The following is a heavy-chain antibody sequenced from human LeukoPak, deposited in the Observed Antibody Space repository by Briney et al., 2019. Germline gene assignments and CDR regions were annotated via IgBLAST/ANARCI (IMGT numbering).Heavy chain of an antibody. CDR2: IWYDGSNK. CDR1: GFTFSSYG. D-gene: IGHD2-2*01. CDR3: AREGCSSTSCYLYYFDY. Sequence: PGGSLRLSCAASGFTFSSYGMHWVRQAPGKGLEWVAVIWYDGSNKYYADSVKGRFTISRDNSKNTLYLQMNSLRAEDTAVYCCAREGCSSTSCYLYYFDYWGQGTLVTVSS. V-gene: IGHV3-33*01. J-gene: IGHJ4*02.